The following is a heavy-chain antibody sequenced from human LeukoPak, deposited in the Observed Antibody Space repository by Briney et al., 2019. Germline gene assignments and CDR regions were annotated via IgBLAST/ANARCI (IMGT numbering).Heavy chain of an antibody. V-gene: IGHV4-30-4*08. J-gene: IGHJ5*02. CDR3: ASTNCNSNNCFRANWFDP. CDR2: ISYSGNT. D-gene: IGHD2-2*01. CDR1: GGSISSGDYY. Sequence: PSQTLSLTCTVSGGSISSGDYYWSWIRQPPGGGLEWIGYISYSGNTYYNPSLKSRVTISLDTSKSPFSLKLSSVTAADTAVYSCASTNCNSNNCFRANWFDPWGQGTLVTVSS.